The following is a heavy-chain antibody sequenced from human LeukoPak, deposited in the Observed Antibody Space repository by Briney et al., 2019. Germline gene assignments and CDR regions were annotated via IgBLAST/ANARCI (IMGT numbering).Heavy chain of an antibody. CDR1: GYTFTGHY. V-gene: IGHV1-2*02. D-gene: IGHD6-13*01. Sequence: ASVKVSCKASGYTFTGHYLHWVRQAPGQGLEWMGWFNPNSGDSNYAQKFQSRVTMTRDTSINTAYMELSSLRSEDTAVYYCASVQQLALGTGGWYYYMDVWGKGTTVTVSS. CDR2: FNPNSGDS. CDR3: ASVQQLALGTGGWYYYMDV. J-gene: IGHJ6*03.